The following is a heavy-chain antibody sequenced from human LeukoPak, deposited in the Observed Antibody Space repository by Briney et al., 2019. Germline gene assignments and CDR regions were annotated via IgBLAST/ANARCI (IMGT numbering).Heavy chain of an antibody. V-gene: IGHV3-7*03. CDR1: GFTFSSYW. CDR3: ARDPTTMDYGDPYDAFDI. J-gene: IGHJ3*02. CDR2: IKQDGSEK. D-gene: IGHD4-17*01. Sequence: GGSLRLSCAASGFTFSSYWMSWVRQAPGKGLEWVANIKQDGSEKYYVDPVKGRFTISRDNAKNSLYLQMNSLRAEDTAVYYCARDPTTMDYGDPYDAFDIWGQGTMVTVSS.